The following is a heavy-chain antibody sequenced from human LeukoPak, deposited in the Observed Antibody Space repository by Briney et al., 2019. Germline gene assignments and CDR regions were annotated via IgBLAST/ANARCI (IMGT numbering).Heavy chain of an antibody. CDR3: AREKLRFLEWLSFSYYGMDV. CDR2: IWYDGSNK. V-gene: IGHV3-33*01. CDR1: GFTFSSYG. Sequence: GGSLRLSCAASGFTFSSYGMPWVRQAPGKGLEWVAVIWYDGSNKYYADSVKGRFTISRDNSKNTLYLQMNSLRAEDTAVYYCAREKLRFLEWLSFSYYGMDVWGQGTTVTVSS. J-gene: IGHJ6*02. D-gene: IGHD3-3*01.